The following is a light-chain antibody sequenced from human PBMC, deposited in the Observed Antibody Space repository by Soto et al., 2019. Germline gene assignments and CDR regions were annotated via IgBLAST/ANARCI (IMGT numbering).Light chain of an antibody. V-gene: IGLV2-14*01. CDR3: SSYTSSSTVV. CDR2: EVN. J-gene: IGLJ2*01. Sequence: QPVLTQPASVSGSPGQSITISCTGTSSDVGRYNYVSWYQQHPGKAPELMIYEVNDRPSGVSTRFSGSKSGNTASLTISGLQAEDEAHYYCSSYTSSSTVVFGGGTKVTVL. CDR1: SSDVGRYNY.